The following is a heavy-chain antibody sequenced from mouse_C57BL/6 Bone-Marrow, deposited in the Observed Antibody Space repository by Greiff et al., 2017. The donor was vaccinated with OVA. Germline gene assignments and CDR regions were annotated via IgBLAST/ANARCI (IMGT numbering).Heavy chain of an antibody. J-gene: IGHJ4*01. D-gene: IGHD2-5*01. CDR2: IRYDGST. CDR3: ARAPPYSNYEDCYAMDY. CDR1: GYSITSGYY. Sequence: DVKLPESGPGLVKPSPSLSLTCSVTGYSITSGYYWNWLRQFPGNKLEWMGYIRYDGSTNYNPSLKNRISITRATSPNPFFLKLNSVTTVDTATYYCARAPPYSNYEDCYAMDYWGQGTSVTVSS. V-gene: IGHV3-6*01.